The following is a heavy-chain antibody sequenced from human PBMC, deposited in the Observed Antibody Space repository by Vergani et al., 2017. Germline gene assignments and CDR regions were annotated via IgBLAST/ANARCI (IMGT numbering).Heavy chain of an antibody. J-gene: IGHJ5*02. Sequence: QVQLVQSGAEVKKPGSSVKVSCKASGGTFSSYAISWVRQAPGQGLEWMGGIIPIFGTANYAQKFQGRVTITADKSTSTAYMELSSLRSEDTAVYYCARVREYYYDSSGDNGFDPWGQGTLVTVSS. CDR1: GGTFSSYA. CDR2: IIPIFGTA. CDR3: ARVREYYYDSSGDNGFDP. D-gene: IGHD3-22*01. V-gene: IGHV1-69*06.